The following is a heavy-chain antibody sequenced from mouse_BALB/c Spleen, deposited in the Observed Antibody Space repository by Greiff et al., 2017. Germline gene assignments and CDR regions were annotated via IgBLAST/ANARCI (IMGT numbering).Heavy chain of an antibody. D-gene: IGHD4-1*01. J-gene: IGHJ2*01. CDR3: TRSRLGLGYFDY. CDR2: INPSNGGT. Sequence: VQLVESGAELVKPGASVKLSCKASGYTFTSYYMYWVKQRPGQGLEWIGEINPSNGGTNFNEKFKSKATLTVDKSSSTAYMQLSSLTSEDSAVYYCTRSRLGLGYFDYWGQGTTLTVSS. V-gene: IGHV1S81*02. CDR1: GYTFTSYY.